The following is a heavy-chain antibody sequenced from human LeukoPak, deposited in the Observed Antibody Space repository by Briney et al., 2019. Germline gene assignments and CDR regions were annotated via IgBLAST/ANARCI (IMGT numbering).Heavy chain of an antibody. J-gene: IGHJ4*02. D-gene: IGHD4-23*01. Sequence: SETLSLTCAVYGGSFSGYYWSWIRQPPGKGLEWIGEINHSGSTNYNPSLKSRVTISVDTSKNQFSLKLSSVTAADTAVYYCARVGIDYSGNIIKYYFDYWGQGTLVTVSS. V-gene: IGHV4-34*01. CDR1: GGSFSGYY. CDR2: INHSGST. CDR3: ARVGIDYSGNIIKYYFDY.